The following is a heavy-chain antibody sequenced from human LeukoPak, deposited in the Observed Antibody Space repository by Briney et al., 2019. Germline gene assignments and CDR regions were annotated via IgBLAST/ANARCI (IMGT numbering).Heavy chain of an antibody. CDR1: GGTFSSYT. Sequence: SVKVSCKASGGTFSSYTISWVRQAPGQGLEWMGGIIPIFGTANYAQKFQGRVTITADKSTSTAFMELSSLRSEDTAVYYCARDSGSSWGLSGMDVWGKGTTATVSS. D-gene: IGHD6-13*01. J-gene: IGHJ6*04. CDR2: IIPIFGTA. CDR3: ARDSGSSWGLSGMDV. V-gene: IGHV1-69*06.